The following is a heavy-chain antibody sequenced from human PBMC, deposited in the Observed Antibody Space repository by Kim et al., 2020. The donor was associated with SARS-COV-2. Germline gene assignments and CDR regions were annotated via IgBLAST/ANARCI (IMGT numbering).Heavy chain of an antibody. CDR3: ARLFDWLLIGWFDP. J-gene: IGHJ5*02. D-gene: IGHD3-9*01. Sequence: SETLSLTCTVSGGSISSSSYYWGWIRQPPGKGLEWIGSIYYSGSTYYNPFLKSRVTISVDTSKNQFSLKLSSVTAADTAVYYCARLFDWLLIGWFDPWGQGTLVTVSS. V-gene: IGHV4-39*01. CDR1: GGSISSSSYY. CDR2: IYYSGST.